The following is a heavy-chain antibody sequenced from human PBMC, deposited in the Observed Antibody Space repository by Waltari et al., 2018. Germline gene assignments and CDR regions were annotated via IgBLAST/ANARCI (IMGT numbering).Heavy chain of an antibody. CDR1: GFTFDDYA. CDR2: SSWNSGSI. CDR3: ARGIAGIDI. D-gene: IGHD6-13*01. Sequence: EVQLVESGGGLVQPGRSLRLSCAASGFTFDDYAMHWVRQAPGKGLEWVSGSSWNSGSIGYADSVKGRFTISRDNAKNSLYLQMNSLRAEDMALYYCARGIAGIDIWGQGTMVTVSS. V-gene: IGHV3-9*03. J-gene: IGHJ3*02.